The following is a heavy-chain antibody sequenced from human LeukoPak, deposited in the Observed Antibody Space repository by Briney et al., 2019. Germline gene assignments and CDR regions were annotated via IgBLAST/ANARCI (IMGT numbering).Heavy chain of an antibody. J-gene: IGHJ6*04. CDR2: ISSSSSTI. D-gene: IGHD5-12*01. Sequence: GGSLRLSCASSGFIVSNYAMNWVRQAPGKGLEWVSYISSSSSTIYYADSVKGRFTISRDNAKNSLYLQMNSLRAEDTAVYYCARDRYSGYDTGMDVWGKGTTVTVSS. CDR3: ARDRYSGYDTGMDV. CDR1: GFIVSNYA. V-gene: IGHV3-48*04.